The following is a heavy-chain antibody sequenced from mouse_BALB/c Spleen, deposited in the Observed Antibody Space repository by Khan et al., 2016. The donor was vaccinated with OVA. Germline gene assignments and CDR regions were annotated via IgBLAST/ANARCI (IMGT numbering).Heavy chain of an antibody. CDR1: GFTFNSYG. D-gene: IGHD1-1*01. V-gene: IGHV5-17*02. CDR3: ATSYFYGYYFDY. J-gene: IGHJ2*01. CDR2: ISGDSNTI. Sequence: EVELVESGGGLVQPGRSQKLSCAASGFTFNSYGMHWVRQAPEKGLEWVAYISGDSNTIYYADTVKGRFTISRDNPKNTLFLQMTSLMSEDTAMYYCATSYFYGYYFDYLGPGTTLTVS.